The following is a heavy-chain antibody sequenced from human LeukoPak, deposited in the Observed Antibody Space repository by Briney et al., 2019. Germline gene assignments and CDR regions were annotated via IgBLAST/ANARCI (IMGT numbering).Heavy chain of an antibody. Sequence: ASVKVSCKASGYTFIIYYMHWVRQAPGQGLEWMGIINPSGGATTYAQQFQDRVTMTRDTSTSTVYMELSSLRSEDTAVYYCARGRTLFDYWGQGTLVTVSS. CDR3: ARGRTLFDY. CDR2: INPSGGAT. J-gene: IGHJ4*02. V-gene: IGHV1-46*01. CDR1: GYTFIIYY.